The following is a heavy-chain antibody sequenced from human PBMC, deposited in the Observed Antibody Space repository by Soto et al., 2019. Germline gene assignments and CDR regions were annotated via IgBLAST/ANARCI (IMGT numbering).Heavy chain of an antibody. CDR1: GFTFTTYA. CDR3: AEEAGDMATTYGHFEH. V-gene: IGHV3-23*01. CDR2: ISGSGGST. D-gene: IGHD1-1*01. J-gene: IGHJ4*02. Sequence: EVPLLESGGGLVQPGGSLRLSCAASGFTFTTYAMSWVRQAPGKGLEWVSAISGSGGSTYYADSVKGRFTISRDNSNNRLYLQMNSLRAEDTAVYYCAEEAGDMATTYGHFEHWGQGTLVTVSS.